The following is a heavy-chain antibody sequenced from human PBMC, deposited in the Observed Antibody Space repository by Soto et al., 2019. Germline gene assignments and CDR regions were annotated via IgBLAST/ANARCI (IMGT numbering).Heavy chain of an antibody. CDR2: ITPGNYKT. J-gene: IGHJ4*02. CDR3: ARDLIATSGALFDF. D-gene: IGHD6-13*01. V-gene: IGHV1-3*01. CDR1: GFTFSSYV. Sequence: QVQLVQSGAEVKEPGASVKVSCKASGFTFSSYVMHWVRQAPGHRLEWMGWITPGNYKTMYSQKFQGRVTIIWDTSATTAYIELSSLSSEDTAVYYCARDLIATSGALFDFWGQGTLVTVSS.